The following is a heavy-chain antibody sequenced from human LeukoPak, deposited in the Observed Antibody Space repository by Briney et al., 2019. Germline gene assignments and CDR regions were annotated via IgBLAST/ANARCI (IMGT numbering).Heavy chain of an antibody. CDR2: MNPNSGNT. CDR1: GYTFTSYD. V-gene: IGHV1-8*01. D-gene: IGHD5-18*01. CDR3: ARGGGYSYGILDY. J-gene: IGHJ4*02. Sequence: ASVTVSCKASGYTFTSYDINWVRQAPGQGLEWMGWMNPNSGNTGYAQKFHGRVSMTRNTSISTAYMELSSLKSEDTAVYYCARGGGYSYGILDYWAQGTPVTVSS.